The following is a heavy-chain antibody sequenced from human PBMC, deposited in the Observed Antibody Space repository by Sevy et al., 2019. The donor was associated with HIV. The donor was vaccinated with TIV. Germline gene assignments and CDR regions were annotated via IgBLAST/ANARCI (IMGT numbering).Heavy chain of an antibody. V-gene: IGHV3-30*18. D-gene: IGHD4-17*01. J-gene: IGHJ4*02. CDR2: ISYDGSNK. CDR1: GFTLSSYG. CDR3: AKDHTVRGYFDY. Sequence: GGSLRLSCAASGFTLSSYGMHWVRQAPGKGLEWVAVISYDGSNKYYADSVKGRFTISRDNSKNTLYLQMNSLRAEDTAVYYCAKDHTVRGYFDYWGQGTLVTVSS.